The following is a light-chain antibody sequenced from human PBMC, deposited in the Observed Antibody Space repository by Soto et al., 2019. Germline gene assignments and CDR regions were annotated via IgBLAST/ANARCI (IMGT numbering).Light chain of an antibody. V-gene: IGKV1-39*01. CDR3: QQLNSPRT. J-gene: IGKJ1*01. CDR1: QSISSY. Sequence: DIQMTQSPCSLSASVGDRVTITCRASQSISSYLNWYQQKPGKAPKLLIYAASSLQSGVPSRFSGSGSGTDFTLTISSLQPEDFATYYCQQLNSPRTFGQGTKVDIK. CDR2: AAS.